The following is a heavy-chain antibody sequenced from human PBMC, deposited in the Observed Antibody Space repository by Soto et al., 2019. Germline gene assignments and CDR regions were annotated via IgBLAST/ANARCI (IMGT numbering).Heavy chain of an antibody. V-gene: IGHV1-69*13. J-gene: IGHJ6*02. Sequence: ASVKVSCKASGGTFSSYAISWVRQAPGQGLEWMGGIIPIFGTANYAQKFQGRVTITADESTSTAYMELSSLRSEDTAVYYCALTAYCSSTSCYDYYYYGMDVWGQGTTVTVSS. CDR2: IIPIFGTA. D-gene: IGHD2-2*01. CDR1: GGTFSSYA. CDR3: ALTAYCSSTSCYDYYYYGMDV.